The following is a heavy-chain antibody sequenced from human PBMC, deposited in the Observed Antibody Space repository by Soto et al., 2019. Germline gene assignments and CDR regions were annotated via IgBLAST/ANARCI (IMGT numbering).Heavy chain of an antibody. Sequence: SETLSLTCTVSGGSISSYYWSWIRQPAGKGLEWIGRIYTSGSTNYNPSLKSRVTMSVDTSKNQFSLKLSSVTAADTAVYYCARSVAVAGTVYYGMDVWGQGTTVTVSS. CDR3: ARSVAVAGTVYYGMDV. D-gene: IGHD6-19*01. J-gene: IGHJ6*02. CDR1: GGSISSYY. V-gene: IGHV4-4*07. CDR2: IYTSGST.